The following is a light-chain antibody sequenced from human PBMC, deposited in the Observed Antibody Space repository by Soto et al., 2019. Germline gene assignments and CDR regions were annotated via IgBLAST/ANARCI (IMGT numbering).Light chain of an antibody. J-gene: IGKJ1*01. CDR2: GAS. CDR3: QQYNNWPRT. V-gene: IGKV3-15*01. CDR1: QGVSGN. Sequence: EIVMTQSPGTLSVSPGERATLSCMASQGVSGNLAWYQQKPGQAPRLLIYGASTRATGIPARFSGSGSGTEFTLTISSLQSEDFAVYYCQQYNNWPRTFGQGTKVDIK.